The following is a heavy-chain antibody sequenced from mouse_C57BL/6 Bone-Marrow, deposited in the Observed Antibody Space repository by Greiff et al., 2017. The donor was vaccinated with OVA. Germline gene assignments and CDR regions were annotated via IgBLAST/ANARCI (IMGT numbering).Heavy chain of an antibody. CDR1: GYSITSGYY. CDR2: ISYDGSN. Sequence: EVQLQQSGPGLVKPSQSLSLTCSVTGYSITSGYYWTLIRQFPGNTLEWMGYISYDGSNNYNPSLKNRISITRDPSKNQFFLKLNSVTTEDTATYYWAREEGHGPIGYFDVWGTGTTVTVSS. V-gene: IGHV3-6*01. J-gene: IGHJ1*03. CDR3: AREEGHGPIGYFDV.